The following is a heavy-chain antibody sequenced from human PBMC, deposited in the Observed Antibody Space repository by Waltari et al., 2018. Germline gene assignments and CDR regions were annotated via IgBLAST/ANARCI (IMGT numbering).Heavy chain of an antibody. V-gene: IGHV3-48*01. CDR1: GFTFSSYS. Sequence: EVQLVESGGGLVQPGGSLRLSCAASGFTFSSYSMNWARLAPGKGLDWVSYISSSTSTIYYADSVRGRFTISRDNAKNSLYLQMNSLRAEDTAVYYCATLKFLGATEDYWGQGTLVTVSS. D-gene: IGHD3-16*01. J-gene: IGHJ4*02. CDR2: ISSSTSTI. CDR3: ATLKFLGATEDY.